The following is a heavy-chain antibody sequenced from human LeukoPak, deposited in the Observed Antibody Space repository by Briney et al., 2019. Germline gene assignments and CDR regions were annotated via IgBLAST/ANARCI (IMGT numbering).Heavy chain of an antibody. D-gene: IGHD1-1*01. CDR3: ARTLLRWEHFNWFDP. CDR2: ISSNGGST. V-gene: IGHV3-64D*06. J-gene: IGHJ5*02. CDR1: GFTFSSYA. Sequence: GGSLRLSCSASGFTFSSYAMHWVRQAPGKGLEYVSAISSNGGSTYYADSVKGRFTISRDNSKNTLYLQMSSLRAEDTAVYYCARTLLRWEHFNWFDPWGQGTLVTVSS.